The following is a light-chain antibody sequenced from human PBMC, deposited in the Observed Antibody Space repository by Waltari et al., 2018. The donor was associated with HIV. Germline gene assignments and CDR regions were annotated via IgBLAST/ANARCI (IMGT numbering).Light chain of an antibody. Sequence: SYELTQAPSVSVSPGQTARIPCSGPIMPDQYPSWYQQKSGQAPVVVIYEGYKRPSGIPERVSGSRSGTTATLTITGAQVDDEGDYYCYSTDSSGKGVFGGGTKLTVL. V-gene: IGLV3-10*01. CDR1: IMPDQY. CDR2: EGY. J-gene: IGLJ3*02. CDR3: YSTDSSGKGV.